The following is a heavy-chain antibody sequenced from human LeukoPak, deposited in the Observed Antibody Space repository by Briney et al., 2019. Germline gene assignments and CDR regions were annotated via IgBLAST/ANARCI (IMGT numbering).Heavy chain of an antibody. D-gene: IGHD3-16*01. CDR3: ARDHASRAPPHFDY. J-gene: IGHJ4*02. Sequence: SVKVSCKASGGTFSSYAISWVRQAPGQGLEWMGGIIPIFGTANYAQKFRGRVTITADKSTRTAYMELSSLRSEDTAVYYCARDHASRAPPHFDYWGQGTLVTVSS. CDR1: GGTFSSYA. V-gene: IGHV1-69*06. CDR2: IIPIFGTA.